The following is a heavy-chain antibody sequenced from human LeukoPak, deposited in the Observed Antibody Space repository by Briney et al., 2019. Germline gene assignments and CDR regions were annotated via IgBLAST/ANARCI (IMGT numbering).Heavy chain of an antibody. CDR2: IYYSGST. D-gene: IGHD6-13*01. Sequence: PSETLSLTCTVSGGSISSYYWSWIRQPPGKGLGWIGYIYYSGSTNYNPSLKSRVTISVDTSKNQFSLKLSSVTAADTAVYYCARILYSSSWYYFDYWGQGTLVTVSS. CDR1: GGSISSYY. V-gene: IGHV4-59*01. J-gene: IGHJ4*02. CDR3: ARILYSSSWYYFDY.